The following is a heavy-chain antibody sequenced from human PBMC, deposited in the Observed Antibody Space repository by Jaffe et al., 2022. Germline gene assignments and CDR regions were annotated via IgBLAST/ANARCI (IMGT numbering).Heavy chain of an antibody. D-gene: IGHD3-10*01. V-gene: IGHV4-59*01. CDR3: ARQGRGHYYGSGSYAKSFDY. Sequence: QVQLQESGPGLVKPSETLSLTCTVSGGSISSYYWSWIRQPPGKGLEWIGYIYYSGSTNYNPSLKSRVTISVDTSKNQFSLKLSSVTAADTAVYYCARQGRGHYYGSGSYAKSFDYWGQGTLVTVSS. CDR2: IYYSGST. CDR1: GGSISSYY. J-gene: IGHJ4*02.